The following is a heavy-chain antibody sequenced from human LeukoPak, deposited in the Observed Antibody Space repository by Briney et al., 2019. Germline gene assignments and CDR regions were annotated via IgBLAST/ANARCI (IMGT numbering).Heavy chain of an antibody. CDR2: ISGYNGNT. D-gene: IGHD3-22*01. V-gene: IGHV1-18*01. CDR1: GYTFTSYG. J-gene: IGHJ3*02. Sequence: ASVKVSCKASGYTFTSYGISWVRQAPGQGLEWMGWISGYNGNTNYAQKLQGRVTMTTDTSTSTAYMELRSLKSDDTAVYYCASLKNYYDSSGYLVTHAFDIWGQGTMVTVSS. CDR3: ASLKNYYDSSGYLVTHAFDI.